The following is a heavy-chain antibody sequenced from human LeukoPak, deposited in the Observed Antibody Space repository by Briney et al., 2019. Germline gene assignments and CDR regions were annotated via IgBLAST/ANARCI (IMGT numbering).Heavy chain of an antibody. CDR3: ARGTTVAYFDY. Sequence: SETLSLTCAVYGGSFSGYYWSWIRQPPGKGLEWIGEINHSGSTNYNPPLKSRVTISVDTSKSQFSLKLSSVTAADTAVYYCARGTTVAYFDYWGQGTLVTVSS. J-gene: IGHJ4*02. V-gene: IGHV4-34*01. CDR2: INHSGST. CDR1: GGSFSGYY. D-gene: IGHD4-23*01.